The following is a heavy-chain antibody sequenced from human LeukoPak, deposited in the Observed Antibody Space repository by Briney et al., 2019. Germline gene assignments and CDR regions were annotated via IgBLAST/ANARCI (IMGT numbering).Heavy chain of an antibody. CDR3: ARRNDFDI. CDR1: GGSITGYH. V-gene: IGHV4-4*08. Sequence: SGTLSLTCTVSGGSITGYHWSWIRQPPGKGLEWIGYIYSSETTNYKPSLKSRVTISADTSKNQFSLKLTSVTAADTAIYYCARRNDFDIWGQGTMVTVSS. J-gene: IGHJ3*02. CDR2: IYSSETT.